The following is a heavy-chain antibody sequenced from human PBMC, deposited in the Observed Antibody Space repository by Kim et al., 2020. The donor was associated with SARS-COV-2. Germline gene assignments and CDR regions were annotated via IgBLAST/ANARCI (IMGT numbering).Heavy chain of an antibody. Sequence: SETLSLTCAVYGGSFSGYYWSWIRQPPGKGLEWIGEINHSGSTNYNPSLKSRVTISVDTSKNQFSLKLSSVTAADTAVYYCATLGTTPPRAFQHWGQGTL. J-gene: IGHJ1*01. CDR3: ATLGTTPPRAFQH. CDR1: GGSFSGYY. CDR2: INHSGST. D-gene: IGHD1-1*01. V-gene: IGHV4-34*01.